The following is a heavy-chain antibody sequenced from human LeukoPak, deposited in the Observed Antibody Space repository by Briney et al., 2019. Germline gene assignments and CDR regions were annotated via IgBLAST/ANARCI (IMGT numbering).Heavy chain of an antibody. CDR1: GGSFSGYY. J-gene: IGHJ1*01. CDR2: INHSGST. Sequence: SETLSLTCAVYGGSFSGYYWSWIRQPPGKGLEWIGEINHSGSTNYNPSLKSRVTISVDTSKNQFSLKLSSVTAADTAVYYCASNSGYGGNAYFQHWGQGTLVTVSS. CDR3: ASNSGYGGNAYFQH. D-gene: IGHD5-12*01. V-gene: IGHV4-34*01.